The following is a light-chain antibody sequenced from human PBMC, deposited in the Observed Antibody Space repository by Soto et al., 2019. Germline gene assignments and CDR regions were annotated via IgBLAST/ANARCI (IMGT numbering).Light chain of an antibody. CDR1: QRIDRY. J-gene: IGKJ1*01. CDR2: KAS. V-gene: IGKV1-5*03. CDR3: QHYNSCSEA. Sequence: DIQLTQSPSTLSASVGDRVTITCRASQRIDRYLAWYQQKPGKAPKLLIYKASTLKSGVPSRFSGSGSGTEFTLTISSLQPDDFATYHCQHYNSCSEAFGQGTKVDIK.